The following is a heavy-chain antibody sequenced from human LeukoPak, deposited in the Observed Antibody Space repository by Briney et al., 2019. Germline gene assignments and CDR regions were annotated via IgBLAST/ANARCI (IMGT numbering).Heavy chain of an antibody. CDR1: GYTFTSYY. CDR3: ARAGSVGARLDAFDI. CDR2: INPSGGST. D-gene: IGHD1-26*01. V-gene: IGHV1-46*01. J-gene: IGHJ3*02. Sequence: GASVKVSCKASGYTFTSYYMHWVRQAPGQGLEWMGIINPSGGSTSYAQKFQGRVTMTRNTSISTAYMELSSLRSEDTAVYYCARAGSVGARLDAFDIWGQGTMVTVSS.